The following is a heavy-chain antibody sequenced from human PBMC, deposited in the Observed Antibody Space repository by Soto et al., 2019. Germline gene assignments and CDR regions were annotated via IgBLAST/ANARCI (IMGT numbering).Heavy chain of an antibody. D-gene: IGHD3-22*01. J-gene: IGHJ4*02. Sequence: SVKVSCKASGCTFSSYAISWVRQAPGQGLEWMGGIIPIFGTANYAQKFQGRVAITADESTSTAYMELSSLRSEDTAVYYCASSNYYDSSGYYPGEDYFEYWGQGTQVIGSS. CDR1: GCTFSSYA. CDR3: ASSNYYDSSGYYPGEDYFEY. CDR2: IIPIFGTA. V-gene: IGHV1-69*13.